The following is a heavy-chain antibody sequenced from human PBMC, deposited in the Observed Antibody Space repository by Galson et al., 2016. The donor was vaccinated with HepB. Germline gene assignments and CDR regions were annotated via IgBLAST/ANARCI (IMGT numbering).Heavy chain of an antibody. D-gene: IGHD2-15*01. CDR3: ARIGGGSSGFDY. CDR2: ITVVNGNT. CDR1: GNTFTASA. J-gene: IGHJ4*02. Sequence: SVKVSCKASGNTFTASAIHWVRQAPGRRLEWMGWITVVNGNTKYSQKFQDRVTFTSDTSASTAYMDLGSLTSEDTAVYYCARIGGGSSGFDYWGQGSLVTVSS. V-gene: IGHV1-3*01.